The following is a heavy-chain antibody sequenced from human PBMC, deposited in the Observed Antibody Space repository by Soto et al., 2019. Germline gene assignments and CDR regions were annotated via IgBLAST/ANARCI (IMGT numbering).Heavy chain of an antibody. CDR3: AITPGWFAGMAV. V-gene: IGHV1-18*01. Sequence: GASVKVSCKASGYTFTSYGISWVRQAPGQGLEWMGWISAYNGNTNYAQKLQGRLTMTGDTSIDTAYMDLTSLTSEGTAVYYCAITPGWFAGMAVWGQGTTVTAP. D-gene: IGHD6-19*01. J-gene: IGHJ6*02. CDR1: GYTFTSYG. CDR2: ISAYNGNT.